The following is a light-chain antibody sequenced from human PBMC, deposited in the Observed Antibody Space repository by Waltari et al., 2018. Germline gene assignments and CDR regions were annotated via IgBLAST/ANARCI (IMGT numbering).Light chain of an antibody. V-gene: IGKV2-28*01. CDR2: LGS. J-gene: IGKJ4*01. CDR1: QSLLHSNGYYY. CDR3: MQSLQTPLT. Sequence: EIVMTQSPLSLPVTPGEPASISCRSSQSLLHSNGYYYLDWYLQKPGQSPQLLIYLGSNRASGVPDRFTGSGSGTTFTLKISRVEAEDVGVYYCMQSLQTPLTFGGGTKVEIK.